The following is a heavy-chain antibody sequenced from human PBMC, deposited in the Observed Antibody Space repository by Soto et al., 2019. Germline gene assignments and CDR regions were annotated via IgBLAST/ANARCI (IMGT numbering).Heavy chain of an antibody. CDR2: TSYRGNT. J-gene: IGHJ3*02. CDR3: ARNYGDYLDDAFDI. D-gene: IGHD4-17*01. V-gene: IGHV4-59*02. CDR1: GGSVSSYH. Sequence: AETLSLICTISGGSVSSYHWDWIRQPPGKGLEWIGLTSYRGNTVYNPSLKSRVTISVDTSKNQFSLKLSSVTAADTAVYYCARNYGDYLDDAFDIWGQGTMVTVSS.